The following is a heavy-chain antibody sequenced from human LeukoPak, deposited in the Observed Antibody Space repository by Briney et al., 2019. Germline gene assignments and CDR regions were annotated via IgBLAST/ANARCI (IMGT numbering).Heavy chain of an antibody. CDR1: GFTFSSYS. CDR2: ISSSSSYI. J-gene: IGHJ4*02. Sequence: GGSLRLPCAASGFTFSSYSMNWVRQAPGKGLEWVSSISSSSSYIYYADSVKGRFTISRDNAKNSLYLQMNSLRAEDTAVYYCARDYDYVWGSYRLDYWGQGTLVTVSS. D-gene: IGHD3-16*02. V-gene: IGHV3-21*01. CDR3: ARDYDYVWGSYRLDY.